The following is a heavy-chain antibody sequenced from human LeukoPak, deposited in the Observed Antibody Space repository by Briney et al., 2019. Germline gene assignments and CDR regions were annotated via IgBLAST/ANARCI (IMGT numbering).Heavy chain of an antibody. Sequence: PSETLSLTCAVSGGSISSSNWWSWIRQPPGKGLEWIGYIYYSGSTNYNPSLKSRVTISVDTSKNQFSLKLSSVTAADTAVYYCARMLLRPYSSSWYYNWFDPWGQGTLVTVSS. V-gene: IGHV4-61*01. J-gene: IGHJ5*02. CDR3: ARMLLRPYSSSWYYNWFDP. D-gene: IGHD6-13*01. CDR2: IYYSGST. CDR1: GGSISSSNW.